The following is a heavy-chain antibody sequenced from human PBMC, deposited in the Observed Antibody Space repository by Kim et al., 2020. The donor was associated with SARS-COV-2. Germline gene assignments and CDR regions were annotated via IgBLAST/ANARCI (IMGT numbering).Heavy chain of an antibody. Sequence: GRSLRLSCAASGFRFSSYAMSWVRQSPGKGLEWISAISGDGSTTYYADSLKGRFTISRDNSKNTLYLQMNSKRTEDTAVYYCAKDRAINDDCWTGYFDYWGQGTLVTVSS. CDR2: ISGDGSTT. D-gene: IGHD3-3*01. V-gene: IGHV3-23*01. J-gene: IGHJ4*02. CDR3: AKDRAINDDCWTGYFDY. CDR1: GFRFSSYA.